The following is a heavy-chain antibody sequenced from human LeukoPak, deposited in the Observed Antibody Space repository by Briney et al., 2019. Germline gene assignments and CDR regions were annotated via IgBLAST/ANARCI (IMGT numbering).Heavy chain of an antibody. CDR2: INPNSGGT. CDR1: GYTFTGYY. J-gene: IGHJ5*02. CDR3: AXXDEIVGATASWFDP. D-gene: IGHD1-26*01. V-gene: IGHV1-2*02. Sequence: GAAVKVSCKASGYTFTGYYMHWVRQAPGQGLEWMGWINPNSGGTNYAQKFQGRVTMTRDTSISRAYMELSRLRSDDTAVYYCAXXDEIVGATASWFDPWGQGTLVTVSS.